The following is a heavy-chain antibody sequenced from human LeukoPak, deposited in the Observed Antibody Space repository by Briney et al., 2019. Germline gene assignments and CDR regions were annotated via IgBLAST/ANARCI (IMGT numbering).Heavy chain of an antibody. V-gene: IGHV4-34*01. D-gene: IGHD6-6*01. CDR1: GGSFSGYY. CDR3: ARFRTLGRQLVRGIDY. Sequence: SETLSLTCAVYGGSFSGYYWSWIRQPPGKGLEWIGEINHSGSTNYNPSLKSRVTISVDTSKNQFSLKLSSVTAADTAVYYCARFRTLGRQLVRGIDYWGQGTLVTVSS. CDR2: INHSGST. J-gene: IGHJ4*02.